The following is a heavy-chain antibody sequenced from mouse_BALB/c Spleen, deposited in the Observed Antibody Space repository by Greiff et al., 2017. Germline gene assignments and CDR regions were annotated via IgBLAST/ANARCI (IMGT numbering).Heavy chain of an antibody. J-gene: IGHJ1*01. V-gene: IGHV14-3*02. Sequence: VQLQQSGAELVKPGASVKLSCTASGFNIKDTYMHWVKQRPEQGLEWIGRIDPANGNTKYDPKFQGKASITADTSSNTAYLQLSSLTSEDTAVYYCASFYGSSYDWYFDVWGAGTTVTVSS. CDR3: ASFYGSSYDWYFDV. CDR2: IDPANGNT. D-gene: IGHD1-1*01. CDR1: GFNIKDTY.